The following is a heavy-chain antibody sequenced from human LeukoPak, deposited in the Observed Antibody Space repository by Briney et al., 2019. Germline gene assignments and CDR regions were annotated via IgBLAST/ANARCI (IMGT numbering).Heavy chain of an antibody. CDR3: ARDHVKLGSGFHPFDAFDI. J-gene: IGHJ3*02. CDR2: INTNTGNP. CDR1: GYTFTSYA. V-gene: IGHV7-4-1*02. D-gene: IGHD3-22*01. Sequence: ASVKVSCKASGYTFTSYAMNWVRQAPGQGLEWMGWINTNTGNPTYAQSFTGRFVFSLDTSVSTAYLQISSLKTEDTAVYYCARDHVKLGSGFHPFDAFDIWGQGTMVTVSS.